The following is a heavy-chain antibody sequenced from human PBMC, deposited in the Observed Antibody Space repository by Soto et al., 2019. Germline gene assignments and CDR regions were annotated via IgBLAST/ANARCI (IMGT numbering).Heavy chain of an antibody. V-gene: IGHV3-23*01. CDR2: ISGSGDNT. Sequence: EVQLLESGGGLVQPGGSLRLSCAASGFTFSSYAMNWVRQAPGKGLEWVSTISGSGDNTYYADSVKGRFTISRDNSKNTLYLQMNSLRAEDTALYYCTKVCGTSLPPIPVDYWGQGTQVTVSS. CDR3: TKVCGTSLPPIPVDY. D-gene: IGHD2-2*02. CDR1: GFTFSSYA. J-gene: IGHJ4*02.